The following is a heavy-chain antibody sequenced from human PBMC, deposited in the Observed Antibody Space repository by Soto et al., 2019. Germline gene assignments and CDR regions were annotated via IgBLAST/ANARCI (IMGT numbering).Heavy chain of an antibody. CDR3: ARLYYDILDYGMDV. CDR1: GFTFSSYD. J-gene: IGHJ6*02. Sequence: GGSLRLSCAASGFTFSSYDMHWVRQATGKGLEWVSAIGTAGDTYYPGSVKGRFTISRENAKNSLYLQMNSRRAEDTAVYYCARLYYDILDYGMDVWGQGTTVTVSS. D-gene: IGHD3-9*01. V-gene: IGHV3-13*01. CDR2: IGTAGDT.